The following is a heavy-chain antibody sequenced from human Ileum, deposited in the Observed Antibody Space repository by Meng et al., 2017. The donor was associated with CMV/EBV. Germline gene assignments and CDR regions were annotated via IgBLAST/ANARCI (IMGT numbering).Heavy chain of an antibody. CDR3: AKGKADVEATMDY. CDR2: IWYDGSNK. V-gene: IGHV3-33*06. J-gene: IGHJ4*02. D-gene: IGHD5-12*01. Sequence: GESLKISCAASGFTFSSYGIHWVRQAPGKGLEWVAVIWYDGSNKYYADSVKGRFTISRDNSKNTLYLQMNSLRAEDTAVYYCAKGKADVEATMDYWGQGTLVNVSS. CDR1: GFTFSSYG.